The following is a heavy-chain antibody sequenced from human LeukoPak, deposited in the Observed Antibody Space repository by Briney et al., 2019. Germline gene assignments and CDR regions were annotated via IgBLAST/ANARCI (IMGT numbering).Heavy chain of an antibody. CDR3: ARDRAVGAKIDY. D-gene: IGHD1-26*01. V-gene: IGHV3-21*01. Sequence: GGSLRLSCAASGFSFSNYNMNRVRQAPGKGLEWVSSITSSSTYIYYADSVKGRLTISRDNAKNSLYLQLNSLRAEDTAVYYCARDRAVGAKIDYWGQGTLVTVSS. CDR1: GFSFSNYN. CDR2: ITSSSTYI. J-gene: IGHJ4*02.